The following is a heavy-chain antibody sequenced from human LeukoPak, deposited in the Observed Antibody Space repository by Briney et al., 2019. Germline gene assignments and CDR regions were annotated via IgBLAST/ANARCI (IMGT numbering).Heavy chain of an antibody. V-gene: IGHV4-34*01. Sequence: GSLRLSCAASGFTFSSYWMSWVRQPPGKGLEWIGEINARGDTNYNPSLKSRVTISVDSSKNQFSLTLTSVIAADTAIYYCARGQVPAARGYDWFDPWGQGTLVTVSS. CDR3: ARGQVPAARGYDWFDP. CDR1: GFTFSSYW. J-gene: IGHJ5*02. D-gene: IGHD2-2*01. CDR2: INARGDT.